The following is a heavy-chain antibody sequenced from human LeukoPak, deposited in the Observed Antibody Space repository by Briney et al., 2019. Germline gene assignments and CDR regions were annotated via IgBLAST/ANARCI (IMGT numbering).Heavy chain of an antibody. CDR3: ARSMAVPAAMSYYYGMDV. V-gene: IGHV5-51*01. CDR2: IYPGDSDT. Sequence: GESLKISCKGSGYSFTSYWIGWVRQMPGKGLEWMGIIYPGDSDTRYSPSFQGQVTISADKSISTAYLQWSSLKASDTAMYYCARSMAVPAAMSYYYGMDVWGKGITVTVSS. J-gene: IGHJ6*04. D-gene: IGHD2-2*01. CDR1: GYSFTSYW.